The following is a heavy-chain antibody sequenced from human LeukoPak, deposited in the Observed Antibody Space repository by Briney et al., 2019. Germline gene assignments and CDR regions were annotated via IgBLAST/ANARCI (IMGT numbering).Heavy chain of an antibody. J-gene: IGHJ5*02. CDR3: ARSLWERSARFDP. CDR2: INHSGST. Sequence: SETLSLTCAVYGGSFSGYYWSWIRQPPGKGLEWIGEINHSGSTNYNPSLKSRVTISVDTSKNQFSLKLSSVTAADTAVYYCARSLWERSARFDPWGQGTLVTVSS. D-gene: IGHD1-26*01. V-gene: IGHV4-34*01. CDR1: GGSFSGYY.